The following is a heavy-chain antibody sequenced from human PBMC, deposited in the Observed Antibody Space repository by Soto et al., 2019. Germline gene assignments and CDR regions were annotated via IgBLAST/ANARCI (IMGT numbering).Heavy chain of an antibody. CDR3: ASVDFGGDSYYFDY. V-gene: IGHV1-69*13. CDR2: IIPIFGTA. D-gene: IGHD2-21*01. Sequence: SVKVSCKTSGGTFSSYAISCVRQAPGQGLEWMGGIIPIFGTANYAQKFQGRVTITADESTSTAYMELSSLRSEDTAVYYCASVDFGGDSYYFDYWGQGTLVTVSS. J-gene: IGHJ4*02. CDR1: GGTFSSYA.